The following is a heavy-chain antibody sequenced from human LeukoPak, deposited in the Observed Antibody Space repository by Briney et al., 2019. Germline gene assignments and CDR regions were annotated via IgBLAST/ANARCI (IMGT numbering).Heavy chain of an antibody. CDR1: GNSISSGDNY. D-gene: IGHD3-22*01. CDR3: ARHYYDSSGNPRTRELRFDY. V-gene: IGHV4-61*02. Sequence: PSETLSLTCTVSGNSISSGDNYWSWIRQPAGKGLEWIGRIYTSGSTNYNPSLKSRVTISGDTSKNQFSLKLSSVTAADTAVYYCARHYYDSSGNPRTRELRFDYWGQGTLVTVSS. J-gene: IGHJ4*02. CDR2: IYTSGST.